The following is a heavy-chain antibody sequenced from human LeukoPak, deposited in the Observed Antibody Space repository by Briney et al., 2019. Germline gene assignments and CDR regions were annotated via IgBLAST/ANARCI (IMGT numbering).Heavy chain of an antibody. J-gene: IGHJ4*02. CDR2: IYSGGST. CDR1: GFTFSSYW. Sequence: GGSLRLSCAASGFTFSSYWMHWVRQAPGKGLVWVSVIYSGGSTYYADSVKGRFTISRDNSKNTLYLQMNSLRAEDTAVYYCARASGYGDYRYYFDYWGQGTLVTVSS. CDR3: ARASGYGDYRYYFDY. V-gene: IGHV3-53*01. D-gene: IGHD4-17*01.